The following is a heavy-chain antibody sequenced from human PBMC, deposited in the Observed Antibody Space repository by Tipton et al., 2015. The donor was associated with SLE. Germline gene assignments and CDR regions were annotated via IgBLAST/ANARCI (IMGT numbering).Heavy chain of an antibody. J-gene: IGHJ3*02. CDR3: ARDRMTVLGLVIGPPDAFDI. Sequence: SLRLSCAASGFTFSDYFMSWIRQAPGQGLEWVSYISPSGGTIFYADSVKGRFTVSRDNARNLLYLQMNSLRDEDTAVYYCARDRMTVLGLVIGPPDAFDIWGQGTMVTVSS. V-gene: IGHV3-11*01. CDR2: ISPSGGTI. D-gene: IGHD3/OR15-3a*01. CDR1: GFTFSDYF.